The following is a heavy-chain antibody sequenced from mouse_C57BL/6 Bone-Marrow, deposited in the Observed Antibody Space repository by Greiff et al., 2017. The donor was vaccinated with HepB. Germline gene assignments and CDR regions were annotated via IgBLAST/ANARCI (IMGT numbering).Heavy chain of an antibody. J-gene: IGHJ3*01. Sequence: DVKLVESGGGLVQSGRSLRLSCATSGFTFSDFYMEWVRQAPGKGLEWIAASRNKANDYTTEYSASVKGRFIVSRDTSQSILYLQMNALRAEDTAIYYCARDEYSNGFAYWGQGTLVTVSA. V-gene: IGHV7-1*01. CDR3: ARDEYSNGFAY. CDR2: SRNKANDYTT. CDR1: GFTFSDFY. D-gene: IGHD2-5*01.